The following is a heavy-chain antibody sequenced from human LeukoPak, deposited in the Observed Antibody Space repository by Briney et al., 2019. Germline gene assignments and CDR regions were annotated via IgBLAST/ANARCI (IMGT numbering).Heavy chain of an antibody. CDR1: GFTFDDYA. Sequence: PGGSLRLSCAASGFTFDDYAMHWVRQAPGKGLEWVSGISWNSGSIGYADSVKGRFTISRDNAKNSLYLQMNSLRAEDTALYYCAKDTGVAAAGWDYWGQGTLVTVSS. CDR3: AKDTGVAAAGWDY. J-gene: IGHJ4*02. D-gene: IGHD6-13*01. V-gene: IGHV3-9*01. CDR2: ISWNSGSI.